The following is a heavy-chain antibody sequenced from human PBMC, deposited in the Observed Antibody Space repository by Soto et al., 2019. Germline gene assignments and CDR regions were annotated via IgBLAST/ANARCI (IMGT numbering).Heavy chain of an antibody. J-gene: IGHJ6*03. Sequence: GESLKISGKGSGYSCTSNWVGWVRQMPGKGLEWMGIIYPGDSDTRYSPSFQGQVTISADKSISTAYLQWSSLKASDTAMYYCARRNYYYYMDVWGKGTTVTVSS. V-gene: IGHV5-51*01. CDR2: IYPGDSDT. CDR3: ARRNYYYYMDV. CDR1: GYSCTSNW.